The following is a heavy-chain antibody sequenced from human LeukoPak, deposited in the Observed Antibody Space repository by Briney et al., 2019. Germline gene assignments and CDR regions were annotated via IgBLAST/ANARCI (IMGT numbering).Heavy chain of an antibody. J-gene: IGHJ4*02. CDR3: ARRVVRGKRIDY. D-gene: IGHD3-10*01. CDR1: GGSFSGYY. CDR2: INHSGST. V-gene: IGHV4-34*01. Sequence: PSETLSLTCAVYGGSFSGYYWSWIRQPPGKGLEWIGEINHSGSTNYNPSLKSRVTISVDTSKNQFSLKLSSVTAADTAVYYCARRVVRGKRIDYWGQGTLVTVSS.